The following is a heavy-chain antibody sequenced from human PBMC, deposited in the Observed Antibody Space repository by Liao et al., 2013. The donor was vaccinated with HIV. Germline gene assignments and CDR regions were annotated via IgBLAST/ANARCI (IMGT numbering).Heavy chain of an antibody. J-gene: IGHJ6*03. D-gene: IGHD3-3*01. Sequence: QLQLQESGPGLVKPSETLSLTCTVSGGSISSSSYYWGWIRQPPGKGLEWIGSIYYSGSTYYNPSLKSRVTISVDTSKNQFSLKLSSVTAADTAVYYCARKYYDFWSGPLGENYYYMDVWGKGTTVTVSS. V-gene: IGHV4-39*07. CDR2: IYYSGST. CDR1: GGSISSSSYY. CDR3: ARKYYDFWSGPLGENYYYMDV.